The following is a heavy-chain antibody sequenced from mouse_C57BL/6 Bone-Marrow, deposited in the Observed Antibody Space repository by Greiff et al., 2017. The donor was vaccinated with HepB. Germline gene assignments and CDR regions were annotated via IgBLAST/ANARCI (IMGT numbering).Heavy chain of an antibody. CDR2: ISSGGSYT. J-gene: IGHJ2*01. D-gene: IGHD4-1*01. V-gene: IGHV5-6*01. CDR3: ARHAGPHFDY. CDR1: GFTFSSYG. Sequence: EVQLVESGGDLVKPGGSLKLSCAASGFTFSSYGMSWVRQTPDKRLEWVATISSGGSYTYYPDTVKGRFTISRYNAKNTLYLQMNSLKSEDTAMYYCARHAGPHFDYWGQGTTLTVAS.